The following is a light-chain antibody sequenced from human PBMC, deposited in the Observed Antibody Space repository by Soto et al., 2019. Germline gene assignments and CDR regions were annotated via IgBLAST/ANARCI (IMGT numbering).Light chain of an antibody. V-gene: IGKV1-9*01. CDR3: QQLSRYPLT. Sequence: MQVTESPSCLSASLGYRVTITCRTSQSISIYLNWYQQKPGKAPDLLIYSASTLQSGVPSRFSGSGSETEFSLTIRALQPEDFATYYCQQLSRYPLTFGGGTKVDI. CDR1: QSISIY. CDR2: SAS. J-gene: IGKJ4*01.